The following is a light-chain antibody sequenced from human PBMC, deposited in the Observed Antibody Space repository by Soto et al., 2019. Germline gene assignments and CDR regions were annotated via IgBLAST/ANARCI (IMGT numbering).Light chain of an antibody. Sequence: DIVMTQSPLSLPVTPGEPASISCRSSQSLLNSNGYNYLDWYLQKPGQSPQLLMYLASNRASGVPDRFSDSGSGTDFTLKISRVEAEDVGVYYCMQAQENPLAFGGGTKVDIK. V-gene: IGKV2-28*01. CDR2: LAS. J-gene: IGKJ4*01. CDR3: MQAQENPLA. CDR1: QSLLNSNGYNY.